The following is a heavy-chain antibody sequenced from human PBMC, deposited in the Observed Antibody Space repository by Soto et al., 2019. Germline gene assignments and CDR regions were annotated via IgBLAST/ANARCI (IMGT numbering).Heavy chain of an antibody. J-gene: IGHJ4*02. CDR3: ANSRGYDILTGSWFHYFEY. CDR2: INHSGGT. CDR1: GGSFSGYY. V-gene: IGHV4-34*01. Sequence: ASETLSLTCAVYGGSFSGYYWSWIRQPPGKGLEWIGEINHSGGTNYNPSLKSRVTISVDTSKNQFSLNLSSVTAADTAVYYCANSRGYDILTGSWFHYFEYWGQGTLVTVSS. D-gene: IGHD3-9*01.